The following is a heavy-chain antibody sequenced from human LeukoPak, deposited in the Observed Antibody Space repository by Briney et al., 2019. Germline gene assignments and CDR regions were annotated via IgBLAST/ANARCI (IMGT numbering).Heavy chain of an antibody. D-gene: IGHD5-12*01. CDR3: ARKDYGGYAYYYYGLDV. CDR1: GFTFSSYE. CDR2: ISSSGSTK. Sequence: QTGGSLRLSCAASGFTFSSYEMNWVRQAPGKGLEWVSYISSSGSTKYYADSVKGRFTISRDNAKNSLYLHMNSLRAEDTAVYYCARKDYGGYAYYYYGLDVWGKGTTVTVSS. V-gene: IGHV3-48*03. J-gene: IGHJ6*04.